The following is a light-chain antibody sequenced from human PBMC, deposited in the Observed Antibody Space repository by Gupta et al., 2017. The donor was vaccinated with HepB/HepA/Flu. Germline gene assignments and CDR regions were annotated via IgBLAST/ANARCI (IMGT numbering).Light chain of an antibody. CDR3: QERSNWPLIT. V-gene: IGKV3-11*01. J-gene: IGKJ5*01. CDR1: QSVGLS. CDR2: DAF. Sequence: EIVLTQSPATLSLSPGESVTLSCRASQSVGLSFAWYQQKPGQAPRLLVYDAFNRAAGVPAKFSGSGSGTDFTLTISSLEPQDFAIYYCQERSNWPLITFGQGTRLDIK.